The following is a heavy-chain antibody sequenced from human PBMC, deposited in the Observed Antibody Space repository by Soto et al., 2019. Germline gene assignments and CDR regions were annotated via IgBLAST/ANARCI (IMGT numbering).Heavy chain of an antibody. V-gene: IGHV4-59*01. CDR2: IYYSGST. J-gene: IGHJ5*02. Sequence: SETLSLTCTVSGGSISSYYWSWIRQPPGKGLEWIGYIYYSGSTNYNPSLKSRVTISVDTSKNQFSLKLSSVTAADTAVYYCARGVPIITMVRGVIINWFDPWGQGTLVTVSS. D-gene: IGHD3-10*01. CDR1: GGSISSYY. CDR3: ARGVPIITMVRGVIINWFDP.